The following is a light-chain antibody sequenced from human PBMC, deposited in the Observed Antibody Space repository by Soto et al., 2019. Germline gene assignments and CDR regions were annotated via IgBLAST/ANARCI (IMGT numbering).Light chain of an antibody. CDR3: QQYGSSSWT. Sequence: EIVLTQSPGTLSLSPGERATLSCRASRSVSSSYLAGYQHKPGQAPRLLIYGASSRATGIPDRFSGSGSGTDFTLTISRLEPEDFAVYYCQQYGSSSWTFGQGTKVDVK. CDR1: RSVSSSY. CDR2: GAS. V-gene: IGKV3-20*01. J-gene: IGKJ1*01.